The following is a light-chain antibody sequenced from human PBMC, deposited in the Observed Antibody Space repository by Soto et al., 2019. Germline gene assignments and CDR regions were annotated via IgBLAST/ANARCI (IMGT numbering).Light chain of an antibody. Sequence: QSVLTQPASVSGSPGQSITISCTGTSSDVGGYNYVSWYQQHPGKAHKLMIYDVSNRPSGVSNRFSGSKSGNTASLTISGFRFDFGADYSTIYNKSRGPHDVGG. CDR2: DVS. J-gene: IGLJ2*01. CDR3: IYNKSRGPHD. CDR1: SSDVGGYNY. V-gene: IGLV2-14*01.